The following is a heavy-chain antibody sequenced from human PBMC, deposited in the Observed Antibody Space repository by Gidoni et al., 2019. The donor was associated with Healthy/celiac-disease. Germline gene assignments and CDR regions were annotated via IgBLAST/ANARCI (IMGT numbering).Heavy chain of an antibody. J-gene: IGHJ6*02. CDR2: INPSGGSK. Sequence: QVQLVQSGAEVKKPGASVKVSCKASGYTFTSYYMPWVRQAPGQGLEWMGIINPSGGSKSYEQKFQGRVTMTRDTSTSTVYMELSSLRSEDTAVYYCARDSTPEHYSGSYYDYGSPPPYYYYGMDVWGQGTTVTVSS. CDR1: GYTFTSYY. D-gene: IGHD1-26*01. CDR3: ARDSTPEHYSGSYYDYGSPPPYYYYGMDV. V-gene: IGHV1-46*03.